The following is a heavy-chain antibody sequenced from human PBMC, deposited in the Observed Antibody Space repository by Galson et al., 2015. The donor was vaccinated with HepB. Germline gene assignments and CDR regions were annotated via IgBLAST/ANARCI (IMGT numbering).Heavy chain of an antibody. V-gene: IGHV3-53*01. J-gene: IGHJ1*01. CDR3: ARVEWRRQDYDSSGYSVEH. Sequence: SLRLSCAASGFTVSSNYMSWVRQAPGKGLEWVSVIYSGGSTYYADSVKGRFTISRDNSKNTLYLQMNSLRAEDTAVYYCARVEWRRQDYDSSGYSVEHWGQGTLVTVSS. D-gene: IGHD3-22*01. CDR1: GFTVSSNY. CDR2: IYSGGST.